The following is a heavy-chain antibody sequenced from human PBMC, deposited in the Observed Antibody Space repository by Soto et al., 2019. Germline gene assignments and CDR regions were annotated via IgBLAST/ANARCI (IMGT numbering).Heavy chain of an antibody. CDR1: GASINTYY. CDR3: ARVPQLVVFDS. J-gene: IGHJ4*02. CDR2: IYNTGST. V-gene: IGHV4-59*01. Sequence: SETLSLTCTVSGASINTYYWSWIRQPPGRGLEWIGYIYNTGSTNYNPSLKSRVTVSIDTPKNQFSLKLTSVTAADTAVYYCARVPQLVVFDSWGQGTLVTVSS. D-gene: IGHD6-6*01.